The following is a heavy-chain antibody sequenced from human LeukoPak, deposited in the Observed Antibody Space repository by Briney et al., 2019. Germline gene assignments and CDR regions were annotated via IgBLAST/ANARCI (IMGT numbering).Heavy chain of an antibody. D-gene: IGHD2-2*01. V-gene: IGHV4-39*07. J-gene: IGHJ4*02. CDR2: IYYSGST. CDR1: GGSISSSSYY. CDR3: ANKVYCSRTSCYPAGY. Sequence: PSETLSLTCTVSGGSISSSSYYWGWIRQPPGKGLEWIGSIYYSGSTYYSPSLKSRVTISVDTSKNQFSLNLRSVTAADTAVYYCANKVYCSRTSCYPAGYWGQGTLVTVSS.